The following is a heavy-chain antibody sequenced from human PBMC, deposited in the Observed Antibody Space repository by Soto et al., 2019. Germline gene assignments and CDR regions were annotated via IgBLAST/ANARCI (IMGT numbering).Heavy chain of an antibody. Sequence: QVQLVQSGAEVKKPGSSVKVSCKASGGTFSSYTISWVRQAPGQGLEWMGRIIPILGIANYAQKLQGRVTITADKSTSTAYMELSSLRSEDTAVYYCARDADWLLYRYQIWYCDLWGRGTLVTVSS. J-gene: IGHJ2*01. CDR2: IIPILGIA. CDR3: ARDADWLLYRYQIWYCDL. CDR1: GGTFSSYT. D-gene: IGHD3-9*01. V-gene: IGHV1-69*08.